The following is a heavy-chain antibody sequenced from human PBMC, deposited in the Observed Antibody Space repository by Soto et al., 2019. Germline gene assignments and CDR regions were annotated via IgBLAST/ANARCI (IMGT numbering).Heavy chain of an antibody. V-gene: IGHV4-34*01. CDR3: AVAGTTFYYYGMDV. J-gene: IGHJ6*02. CDR2: INHRAST. Sequence: SETLSLTCAVYGGSFSGYYWSWIRQPPGKGLEWIGEINHRASTNSNPSLKRRVTISVDTSKNQFSLKLSSVTAADTAVYYCAVAGTTFYYYGMDVWGQGTPVTVSS. CDR1: GGSFSGYY. D-gene: IGHD6-19*01.